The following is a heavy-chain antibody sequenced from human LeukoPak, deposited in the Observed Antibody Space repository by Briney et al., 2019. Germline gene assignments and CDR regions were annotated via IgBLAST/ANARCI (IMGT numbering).Heavy chain of an antibody. J-gene: IGHJ4*02. CDR2: ISGSGGST. Sequence: GGSLRLSCAASGFTFSSYAMSWVRQAPGKGLEWVSAISGSGGSTYHADSVKGRFTISRDNSKNTLYLQMNSLRAEDTAVYYCAKGLGIAAAGSSFDYWGQGTLVTVSS. CDR1: GFTFSSYA. CDR3: AKGLGIAAAGSSFDY. D-gene: IGHD6-13*01. V-gene: IGHV3-23*01.